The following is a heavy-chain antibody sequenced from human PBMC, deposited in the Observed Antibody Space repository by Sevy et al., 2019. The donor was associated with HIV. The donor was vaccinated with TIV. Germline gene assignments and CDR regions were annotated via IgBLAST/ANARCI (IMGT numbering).Heavy chain of an antibody. CDR2: IYPGDSDT. CDR3: TSLGGNDTSGYHFFDH. J-gene: IGHJ4*02. CDR1: GYSFTKYW. D-gene: IGHD3-22*01. V-gene: IGHV5-51*01. Sequence: GESLKISCKGSGYSFTKYWIGWVRQMPGKGLEWMGIIYPGDSDTRYRPSFQGQVTISADKSISNAYLQWSSLKASDTAMYYCTSLGGNDTSGYHFFDHWGQGTLVTVSS.